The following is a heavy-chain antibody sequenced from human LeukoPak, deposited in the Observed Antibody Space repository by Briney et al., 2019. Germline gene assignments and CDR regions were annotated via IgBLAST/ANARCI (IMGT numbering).Heavy chain of an antibody. D-gene: IGHD1-26*01. CDR2: ISGSGGST. CDR1: GFTFSSYA. CDR3: AKDLIGVGGSYAPHYYYGMDV. J-gene: IGHJ6*02. V-gene: IGHV3-23*01. Sequence: GGSLRLSCAASGFTFSSYAMSWVRQAPGKGLEWVSAISGSGGSTYYADSVKGRFTISRDNSKNTLYLQMNSLRAEDTAVYYCAKDLIGVGGSYAPHYYYGMDVWGQGTTVTVSS.